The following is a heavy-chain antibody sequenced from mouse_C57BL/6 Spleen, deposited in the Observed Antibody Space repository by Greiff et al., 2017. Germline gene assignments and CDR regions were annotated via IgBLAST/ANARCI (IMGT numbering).Heavy chain of an antibody. V-gene: IGHV1-81*01. Sequence: QVQLKESGAELARPGASVKLSCKASGYTFTSYGISWVKQRTGQGLEWIGEIYPRSGNTYYNEKFKGKATLTADKSSSTAYMELRSLTSEDSAVYFCARKSMGYEDWGQGTTLTVSS. CDR2: IYPRSGNT. CDR1: GYTFTSYG. J-gene: IGHJ2*01. D-gene: IGHD2-2*01. CDR3: ARKSMGYED.